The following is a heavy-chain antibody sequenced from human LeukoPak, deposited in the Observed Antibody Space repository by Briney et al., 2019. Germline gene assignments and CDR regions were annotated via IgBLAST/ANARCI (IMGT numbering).Heavy chain of an antibody. Sequence: PGGSLRLSCTASGFTFGDYAMSWVRQAPGKGLEWVSAISGSGGSTYYADSVKGRFTISRDNSKNTLYLQMNSLRAEDTAVYYCAKPDLRGGTAQPYYFDYWGQGTLVTVSS. D-gene: IGHD1/OR15-1a*01. CDR2: ISGSGGST. V-gene: IGHV3-23*01. CDR3: AKPDLRGGTAQPYYFDY. CDR1: GFTFGDYA. J-gene: IGHJ4*02.